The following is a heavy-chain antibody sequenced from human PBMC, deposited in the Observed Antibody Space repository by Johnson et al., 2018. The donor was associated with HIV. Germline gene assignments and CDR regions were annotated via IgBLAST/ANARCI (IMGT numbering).Heavy chain of an antibody. Sequence: VQLVESGGGVVRPGGSLRLSCAASGFTFDDYGMSWVRQAPGKGLEWVSVIYSGTNTYYADSVKGRFTISRDNSTNTLYLQMNSLRAEDTAVYNCARARGSSGGFDCWGQGTGVSVSS. J-gene: IGHJ3*01. CDR1: GFTFDDYG. D-gene: IGHD2-15*01. V-gene: IGHV3-66*01. CDR3: ARARGSSGGFDC. CDR2: IYSGTNT.